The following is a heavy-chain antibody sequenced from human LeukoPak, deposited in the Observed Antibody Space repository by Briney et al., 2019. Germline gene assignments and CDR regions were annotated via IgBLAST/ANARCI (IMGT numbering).Heavy chain of an antibody. CDR3: ARGVEPLAANTLAY. J-gene: IGHJ4*02. CDR1: GFTVIAND. CDR2: LYSDGNT. D-gene: IGHD1-14*01. Sequence: GGSLRLSCAASGFTVIANDMTWVRQAPGKGLEWVSVLYSDGNTKYADSVQGRFTISRDNSKNTLYPEMNSLSPDDTAVYYCARGVEPLAANTLAYWGQGTLVTVSS. V-gene: IGHV3-53*01.